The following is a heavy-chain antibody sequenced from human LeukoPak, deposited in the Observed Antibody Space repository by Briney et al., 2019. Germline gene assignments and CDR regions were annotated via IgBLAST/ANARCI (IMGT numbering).Heavy chain of an antibody. CDR1: GYTFTGYY. J-gene: IGHJ4*02. Sequence: ASVKVSCKASGYTFTGYYMHWVRQAPGQGLEWMGWINPNSGGTNYAQKFQGRVTMTRDTSISTAYMELSRLRSDDTAVYYCARGVMVSYCTNGACYLGLYYFDYWGQGTLVTVSS. V-gene: IGHV1-2*02. CDR2: INPNSGGT. D-gene: IGHD2-8*01. CDR3: ARGVMVSYCTNGACYLGLYYFDY.